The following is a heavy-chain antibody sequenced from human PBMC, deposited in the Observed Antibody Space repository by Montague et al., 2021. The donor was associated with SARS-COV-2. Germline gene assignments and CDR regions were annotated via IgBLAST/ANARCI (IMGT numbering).Heavy chain of an antibody. V-gene: IGHV6-1*01. Sequence: CAISGDSVSRNSAAWKWHTQSPSRRLECLGRTYYRSKWYNDYAVSVKSRITINPDTSKNQFSLQLNSVTAEDTAVYYCARELRRIIMIVDIQGFDYWGQGTLVTVSS. J-gene: IGHJ4*02. CDR2: TYYRSKWYN. D-gene: IGHD3-22*01. CDR1: GDSVSRNSAA. CDR3: ARELRRIIMIVDIQGFDY.